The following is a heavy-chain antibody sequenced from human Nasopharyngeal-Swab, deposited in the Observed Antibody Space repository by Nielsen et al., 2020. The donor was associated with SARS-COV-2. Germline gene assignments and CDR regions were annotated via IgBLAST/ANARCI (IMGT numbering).Heavy chain of an antibody. D-gene: IGHD6-13*01. CDR1: GFTVSSNY. Sequence: GEFLKIPCAASGFTVSSNYMSWVRQAPGKGLEWVSVIYSGGSTYYADSVKGRFTISRDNSKNTLYLQMNSLRAEDTAVYYCARHSYSSSWSYYYYGMDVWGQGTTVTVSS. CDR2: IYSGGST. CDR3: ARHSYSSSWSYYYYGMDV. V-gene: IGHV3-53*01. J-gene: IGHJ6*02.